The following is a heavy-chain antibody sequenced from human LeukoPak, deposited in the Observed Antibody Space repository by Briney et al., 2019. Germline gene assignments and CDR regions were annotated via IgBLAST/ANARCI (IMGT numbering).Heavy chain of an antibody. D-gene: IGHD3-9*01. CDR1: GFTFSDYY. J-gene: IGHJ5*02. Sequence: GGSLRLSCAASGFTFSDYYMSWIRQAPGKGLEWVSYISSSGSTIYYADSVKGRFTISRDNAKNSLYLQMNSLRAEDTAVYYCAREYYDILTGYYSRWFDPWGQGTLVTVSS. CDR3: AREYYDILTGYYSRWFDP. V-gene: IGHV3-11*04. CDR2: ISSSGSTI.